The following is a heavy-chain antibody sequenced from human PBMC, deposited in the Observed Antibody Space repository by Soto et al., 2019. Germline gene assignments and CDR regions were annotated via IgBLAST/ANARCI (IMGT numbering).Heavy chain of an antibody. CDR1: GFTFSDYG. J-gene: IGHJ5*02. CDR2: ISYDGSNK. V-gene: IGHV3-30*18. CDR3: AKDRGAITIFEVGKTGEYNWFDP. Sequence: QVQLVESGGGVVQPGRSLRLSCAASGFTFSDYGMHWVRQAPGKGLEWVAVISYDGSNKYYADSVKGRFTISRDNSKNTLYLQMNSLRAEDTAVFYCAKDRGAITIFEVGKTGEYNWFDPWGQGTLVTVSS. D-gene: IGHD3-3*01.